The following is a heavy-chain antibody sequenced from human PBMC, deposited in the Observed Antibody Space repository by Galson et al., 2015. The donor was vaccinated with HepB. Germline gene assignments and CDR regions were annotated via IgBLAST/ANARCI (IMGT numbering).Heavy chain of an antibody. D-gene: IGHD2-2*01. J-gene: IGHJ3*02. CDR2: ISYDGSNK. V-gene: IGHV3-30-3*01. Sequence: SLRLSCAASGFTFSSYAMHWVRQAPGKGLEWVAVISYDGSNKYYADSVKGRFTISRDNSKNTLYLQMNSLRAEDTAVYYCARDDLVYCSSTSCFDAFDIWGQGTMVTVSS. CDR3: ARDDLVYCSSTSCFDAFDI. CDR1: GFTFSSYA.